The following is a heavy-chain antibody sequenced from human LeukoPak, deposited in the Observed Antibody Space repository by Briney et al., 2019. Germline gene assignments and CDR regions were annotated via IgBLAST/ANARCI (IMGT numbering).Heavy chain of an antibody. J-gene: IGHJ4*02. V-gene: IGHV3-66*02. CDR2: IYSGGST. CDR1: GFTVSSNY. D-gene: IGHD5-18*01. CDR3: ATSFLDTALFDY. Sequence: GGSLRLPCAASGFTVSSNYMSWVRQAPGKGLEWVSVIYSGGSTYYADSVKGRFTISRDNSKNTLYLQMNSLRAEDTAVYYCATSFLDTALFDYWGQGTLVTVSS.